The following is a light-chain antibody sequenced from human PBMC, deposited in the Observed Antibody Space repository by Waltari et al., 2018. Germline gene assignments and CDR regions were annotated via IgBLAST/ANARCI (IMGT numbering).Light chain of an antibody. CDR1: QDVSSW. V-gene: IGKV1-12*01. CDR3: QPGITFPPT. J-gene: IGKJ1*01. Sequence: EIQMTQSPSSVSASVGDRVTITCRAGQDVSSWLDWYQHKPGQAQTPLLYAVSTLQSAVPSRFSGSGAETDFTLTISSLQPEDLATYYCQPGITFPPTFGQGTTVEIK. CDR2: AVS.